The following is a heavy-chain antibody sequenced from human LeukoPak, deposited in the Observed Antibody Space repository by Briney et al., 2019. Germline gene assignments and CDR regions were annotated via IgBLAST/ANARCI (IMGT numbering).Heavy chain of an antibody. CDR2: ILHSGRT. V-gene: IGHV4-4*02. Sequence: PSETLSLTCSLSGGSISNGNWWSWVRQPPRKGLEWIGEILHSGRTNYNPSLKSRLTISVDKSKNQFSLRLNSVTAADTAVYYCARVMGWFDPWGQGTLVTVSS. J-gene: IGHJ5*02. CDR3: ARVMGWFDP. D-gene: IGHD3-10*01. CDR1: GGSISNGNW.